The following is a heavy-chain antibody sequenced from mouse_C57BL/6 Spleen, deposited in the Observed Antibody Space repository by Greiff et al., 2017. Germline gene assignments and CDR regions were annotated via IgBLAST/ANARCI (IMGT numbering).Heavy chain of an antibody. CDR2: IDPEDGET. V-gene: IGHV14-2*01. Sequence: VHVKQSGAELVKPGASVKLSCTASGFNIKDYYMHWVKQRTEQGLEWIGRIDPEDGETKYAPKFQGKATMTADTSSNTAYLQLSSLTSEDTAVYYCARTSGGSSYGYFDYWGQGTTLTVSS. CDR1: GFNIKDYY. CDR3: ARTSGGSSYGYFDY. D-gene: IGHD1-1*01. J-gene: IGHJ2*01.